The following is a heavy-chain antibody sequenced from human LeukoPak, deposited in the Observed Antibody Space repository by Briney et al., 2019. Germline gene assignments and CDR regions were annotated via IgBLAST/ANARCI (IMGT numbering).Heavy chain of an antibody. D-gene: IGHD5-18*01. CDR1: GGTFSSYA. V-gene: IGHV1-69*05. Sequence: SVKVSCKASGGTFSSYAISWVRQAPGQRLEWMGGIIPIFGTANYAQKFQGRVTITTDESTSTAYMELSSLRSEDTAVYYCARSPLDTAMVPHFDYWGQGTLVTVSS. J-gene: IGHJ4*02. CDR3: ARSPLDTAMVPHFDY. CDR2: IIPIFGTA.